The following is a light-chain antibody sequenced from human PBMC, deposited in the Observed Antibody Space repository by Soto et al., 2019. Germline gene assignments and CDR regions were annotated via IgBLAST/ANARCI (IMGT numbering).Light chain of an antibody. CDR1: TSNIGTNT. J-gene: IGLJ1*01. V-gene: IGLV1-44*01. Sequence: QSVLTQPPSASGTPGQRVTISCSGRTSNIGTNTVNWFQHLPGSATKLLIYTNDQRPSGVPDRFSGSRSGTSASLAISGLQSEDEADYYCATWDDSVYVFGTGTKLTVL. CDR2: TND. CDR3: ATWDDSVYV.